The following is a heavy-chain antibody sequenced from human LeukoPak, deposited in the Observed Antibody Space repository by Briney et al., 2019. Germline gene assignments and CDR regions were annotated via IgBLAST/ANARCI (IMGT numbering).Heavy chain of an antibody. CDR2: IYYSGST. CDR1: GGSISGSSYY. V-gene: IGHV4-39*01. Sequence: SETLSLTCTVSGGSISGSSYYWGWIRQPPGKGLEWIGSIYYSGSTYYNPSLKSRVTISVDTSKNQFSLKLTSVTAADTAVYYCARRVGTRDWYFDLWGRGTLVTVSS. CDR3: ARRVGTRDWYFDL. D-gene: IGHD1-14*01. J-gene: IGHJ2*01.